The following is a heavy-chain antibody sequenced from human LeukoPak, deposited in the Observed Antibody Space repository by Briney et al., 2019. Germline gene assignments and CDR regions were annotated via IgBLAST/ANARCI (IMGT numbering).Heavy chain of an antibody. CDR3: ARDVGIAAYNWFDP. CDR2: INPNSGGT. Sequence: ASVKVSCTASGYTFTGYYMHWVRQAPGQGLEWMGWINPNSGGTNYAQKFQGRVTMTRDTSISTAYMELSRLRSDDTAVYYCARDVGIAAYNWFDPWGQGTLVTVSS. V-gene: IGHV1-2*02. D-gene: IGHD6-25*01. J-gene: IGHJ5*02. CDR1: GYTFTGYY.